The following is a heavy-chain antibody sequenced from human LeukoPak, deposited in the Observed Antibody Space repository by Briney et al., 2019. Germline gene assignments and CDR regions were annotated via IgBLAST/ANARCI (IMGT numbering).Heavy chain of an antibody. V-gene: IGHV4-34*01. CDR1: GGFFSGYY. CDR2: INHSGST. J-gene: IGHJ6*02. CDR3: AREDTGSYYYYGMDV. D-gene: IGHD1-1*01. Sequence: SETLSLTCAVYGGFFSGYYWSWIRQPPGKGLEWIGEINHSGSTNYNPSLKSRVTISVDTSKNQFSLKLSSVTAADTAVYYCAREDTGSYYYYGMDVWGQGTTVTVSS.